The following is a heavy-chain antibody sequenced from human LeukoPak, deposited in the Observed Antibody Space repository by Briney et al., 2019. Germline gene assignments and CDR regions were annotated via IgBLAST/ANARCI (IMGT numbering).Heavy chain of an antibody. J-gene: IGHJ4*02. CDR1: GYTFTSYD. CDR3: ARGLGRTAMVTRGGVRFDY. Sequence: ASVKVSCKASGYTFTSYDINWVRQATGQGLEWMGWMNPNSGNTGYAQKFQGRVAMTRNTSITTAYMELSSLRSEDTAVYYCARGLGRTAMVTRGGVRFDYWGQGTLVTVSS. V-gene: IGHV1-8*01. CDR2: MNPNSGNT. D-gene: IGHD5-18*01.